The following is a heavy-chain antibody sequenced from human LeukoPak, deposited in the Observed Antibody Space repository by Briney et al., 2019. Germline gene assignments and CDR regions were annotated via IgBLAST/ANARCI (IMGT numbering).Heavy chain of an antibody. CDR1: GFTFSSYA. D-gene: IGHD1-1*01. CDR2: ISGSGGST. CDR3: ARDRGNSYNGGIDY. Sequence: PGGSLRLSCAASGFTFSSYAMSWVRQAPGKGLEWVSAISGSGGSTYYADSVKGRFTISRDNSKSTVYLQMNSLRAEDTAVYYCARDRGNSYNGGIDYWGQGTLVTVSS. V-gene: IGHV3-23*01. J-gene: IGHJ4*02.